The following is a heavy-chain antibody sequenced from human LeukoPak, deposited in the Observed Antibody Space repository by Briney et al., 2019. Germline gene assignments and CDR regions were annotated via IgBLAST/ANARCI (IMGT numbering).Heavy chain of an antibody. Sequence: PSETLSLTCAVYGGSFSSYWSWIRQPPGKGLEWIGEINHSGSTNYNPSLKSRVTISVDTSKNQFSLKLSSVTAADTAVYYCARHSYYYGSGSYYNKYHFDYWGQGTLVTVSS. D-gene: IGHD3-10*01. J-gene: IGHJ4*02. CDR3: ARHSYYYGSGSYYNKYHFDY. CDR1: GGSFSSY. V-gene: IGHV4-34*01. CDR2: INHSGST.